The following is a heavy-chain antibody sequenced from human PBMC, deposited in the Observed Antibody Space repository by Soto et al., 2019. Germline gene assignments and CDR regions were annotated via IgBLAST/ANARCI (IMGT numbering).Heavy chain of an antibody. Sequence: QVQLVQSGAEVKKPGSSVKVSCKASGGSLSNYGISWVRQAPGQGLEWMGGIIPVFGTANYAQKFQGRVTITADESTNRVYMDVTSLSSEDTAVYYCARGDATKIVVTTYYAMDVWGQVTTVTFSS. CDR2: IIPVFGTA. V-gene: IGHV1-69*12. D-gene: IGHD3-22*01. CDR1: GGSLSNYG. CDR3: ARGDATKIVVTTYYAMDV. J-gene: IGHJ6*02.